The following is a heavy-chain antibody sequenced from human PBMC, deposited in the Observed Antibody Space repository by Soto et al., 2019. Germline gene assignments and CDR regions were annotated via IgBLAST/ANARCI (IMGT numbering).Heavy chain of an antibody. CDR2: IYYSGST. Sequence: TLSLTCTVSGGSISSGGYYWSWIRQHPGKGLEWIGYIYYSGSTYYNPSLKSRVTISVDTSKNQFSLKLSSVTAADTAVYYCARECSGGSCYSLGIQHWGQGTLVTVSS. D-gene: IGHD2-15*01. V-gene: IGHV4-31*03. J-gene: IGHJ1*01. CDR1: GGSISSGGYY. CDR3: ARECSGGSCYSLGIQH.